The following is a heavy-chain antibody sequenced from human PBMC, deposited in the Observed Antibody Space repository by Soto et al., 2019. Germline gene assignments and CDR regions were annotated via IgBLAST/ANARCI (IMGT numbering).Heavy chain of an antibody. D-gene: IGHD6-6*01. J-gene: IGHJ5*02. CDR2: IIPIFGTA. CDR3: ARLPYSSSFTPGIWFDP. V-gene: IGHV1-69*13. CDR1: GYTFTSYA. Sequence: ASVKVSCKASGYTFTSYAMHWVRQAPGQRLEWMGGIIPIFGTANYAQKFQGRVTITADESTSTAYMELSSLRSEDTAVYYCARLPYSSSFTPGIWFDPWGQGTLVTVSS.